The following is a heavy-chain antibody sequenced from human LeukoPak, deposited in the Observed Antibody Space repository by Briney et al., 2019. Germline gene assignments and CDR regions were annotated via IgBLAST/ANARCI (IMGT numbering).Heavy chain of an antibody. CDR1: GGSMKTFY. Sequence: SETLSLTCTVSGGSMKTFYWSWIRQPAGKGLEWVGRIFSRGTTNYNPSLKSRVTVSLDTSKNQFSLKLSSVTAADTAVYYYARGRYDNLTGHLARLDVWGQGTTVIVSS. J-gene: IGHJ6*02. CDR2: IFSRGTT. CDR3: ARGRYDNLTGHLARLDV. D-gene: IGHD3-9*01. V-gene: IGHV4-4*07.